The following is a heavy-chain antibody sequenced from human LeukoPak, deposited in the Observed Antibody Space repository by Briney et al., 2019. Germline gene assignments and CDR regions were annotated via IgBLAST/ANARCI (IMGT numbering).Heavy chain of an antibody. CDR3: AKDRRRAAAGFDY. CDR2: IIPIFGTA. V-gene: IGHV1-69*13. CDR1: GGTFSSYA. Sequence: ASVKVSCKASGGTFSSYAISWVRRAPGQGLEWMGGIIPIFGTANYAQKFQGRVTITADESTSTAYMELSSLRAEDTAVYYCAKDRRRAAAGFDYWGQGTLVTVSS. D-gene: IGHD6-13*01. J-gene: IGHJ4*02.